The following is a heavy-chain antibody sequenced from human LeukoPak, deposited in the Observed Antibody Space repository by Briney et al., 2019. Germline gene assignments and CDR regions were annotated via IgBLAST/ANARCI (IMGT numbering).Heavy chain of an antibody. CDR2: IRSKDYGGTT. V-gene: IGHV3-49*04. Sequence: GGSLRLSCTASGFTFGDYAMSWVRQAPGKGLEWVGFIRSKDYGGTTEYAASVKGRFSISRDESKSIAYLQMNSLKIEDTAVYYCTRDTPPLAYSYGVADAFDIWGQGTMVTVSS. CDR3: TRDTPPLAYSYGVADAFDI. J-gene: IGHJ3*02. CDR1: GFTFGDYA. D-gene: IGHD5-18*01.